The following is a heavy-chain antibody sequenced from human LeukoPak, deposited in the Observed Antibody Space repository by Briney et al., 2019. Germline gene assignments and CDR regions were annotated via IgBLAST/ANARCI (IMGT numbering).Heavy chain of an antibody. Sequence: KPSETLSLTCNVSGDSLTSHFWSWIRQTPGKGLEWIGDVFHSGTTNYSPSLKSRVTISLDTSKKQFYLRLASVTAADTAVFYCARRRATYTDAFDIWGRGTMVSVAS. J-gene: IGHJ3*02. V-gene: IGHV4-59*11. CDR3: ARRRATYTDAFDI. CDR1: GDSLTSHF. D-gene: IGHD2-2*02. CDR2: VFHSGTT.